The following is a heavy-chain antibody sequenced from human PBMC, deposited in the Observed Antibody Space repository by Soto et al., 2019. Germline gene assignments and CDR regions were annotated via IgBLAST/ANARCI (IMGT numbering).Heavy chain of an antibody. CDR1: GFTFSSYD. CDR2: IGTTGDT. CDR3: ARAIGPTLFDY. D-gene: IGHD3-22*01. J-gene: IGHJ4*02. Sequence: PGGSLRLSCSASGFTFSSYDMRWVRQGTGKGLEWVSAIGTTGDTYYAGSVKGRFTISRENAKNSLYLQMNSLRAGDTAIYFCARAIGPTLFDYWGQGPLVTVSS. V-gene: IGHV3-13*04.